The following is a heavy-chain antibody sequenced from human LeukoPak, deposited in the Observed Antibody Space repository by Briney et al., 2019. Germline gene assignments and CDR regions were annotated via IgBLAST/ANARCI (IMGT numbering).Heavy chain of an antibody. Sequence: SETLSLTCTVSGGSISSSSYYWGWIRQPPGKGLEWIGSIYYSGSTYYNPSLKSRVTISVDTSKNQFSLKLSSVTAADTAVYYCARGDYYDSSGYYAHFDYWGQGTLVTVSS. CDR3: ARGDYYDSSGYYAHFDY. CDR1: GGSISSSSYY. J-gene: IGHJ4*02. V-gene: IGHV4-39*07. D-gene: IGHD3-22*01. CDR2: IYYSGST.